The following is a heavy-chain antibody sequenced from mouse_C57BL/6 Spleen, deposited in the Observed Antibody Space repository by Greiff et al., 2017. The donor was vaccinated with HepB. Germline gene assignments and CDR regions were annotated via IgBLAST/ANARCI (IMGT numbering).Heavy chain of an antibody. J-gene: IGHJ2*01. CDR3: ARSGPYDYDGY. Sequence: QVQLQQSGPELVKPGASVKISCKASGYAFSSSWMNWVKQRPGKGLEWIGRIYPGDGDTNYNGKFKGKATLTADKSSSTAYMQLSSLTSEDSAVYFCARSGPYDYDGYWGQGTTLTVSS. CDR2: IYPGDGDT. V-gene: IGHV1-82*01. CDR1: GYAFSSSW. D-gene: IGHD2-4*01.